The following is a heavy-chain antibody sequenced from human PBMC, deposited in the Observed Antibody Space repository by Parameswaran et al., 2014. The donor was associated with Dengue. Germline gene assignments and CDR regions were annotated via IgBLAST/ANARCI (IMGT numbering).Heavy chain of an antibody. CDR2: INHSGST. V-gene: IGHV4-34*01. J-gene: IGHJ6*02. Sequence: PGKGLEWIGEINHSGSTNYNPSLKSRVTISVDTSKNQFSLKLSSVTAADTAVYYCASSPGVRQYYYYYYGMDVWGQGTTVTVSS. CDR3: ASSPGVRQYYYYYYGMDV. D-gene: IGHD1-1*01.